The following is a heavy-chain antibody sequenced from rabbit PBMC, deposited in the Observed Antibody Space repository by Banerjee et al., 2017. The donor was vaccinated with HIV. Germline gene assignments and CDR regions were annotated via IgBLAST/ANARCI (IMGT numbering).Heavy chain of an antibody. Sequence: QEQLEESGGDLVKPEGSLTLTCTASGFTLSSYWMCWVRQAPGKGLEWIACIYTGNGNTFYASWAKGRFTISKTSSTTVTLQMTSLTAADTATYFCARDDAGYDYAKDLWGPGTLVTVS. CDR2: IYTGNGNT. CDR3: ARDDAGYDYAKDL. V-gene: IGHV1S45*01. J-gene: IGHJ4*01. CDR1: GFTLSSYW. D-gene: IGHD6-1*01.